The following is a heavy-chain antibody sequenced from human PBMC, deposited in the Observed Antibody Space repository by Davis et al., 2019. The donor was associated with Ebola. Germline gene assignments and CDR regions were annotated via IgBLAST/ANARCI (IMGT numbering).Heavy chain of an antibody. Sequence: GGSLRLSCAASGFTFDDYGMHWVRQAPGKGLEWVSGISWNSGTIGYADSVKGRFTISRDNAKNSLYLQMNSLRDEDTAVYYCARDLPSDIVLMVYVRWFDPWGQGTLVTVSS. CDR2: ISWNSGTI. V-gene: IGHV3-9*01. CDR1: GFTFDDYG. D-gene: IGHD2-8*01. J-gene: IGHJ5*02. CDR3: ARDLPSDIVLMVYVRWFDP.